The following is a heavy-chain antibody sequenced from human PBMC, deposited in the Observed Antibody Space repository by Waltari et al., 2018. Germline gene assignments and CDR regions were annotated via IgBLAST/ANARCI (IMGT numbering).Heavy chain of an antibody. CDR1: GYTFTSYD. Sequence: QVQLVQSGAEVKKPGASVKVSCKASGYTFTSYDINWVRQATGQGLEWMGWMNPNSGNTGYEQKFQGRVTMTRNTSISTAYRELSSLRSEDTAVYYCARDLGTMVRGGDAFDIWGQGTMVTVSS. CDR2: MNPNSGNT. CDR3: ARDLGTMVRGGDAFDI. D-gene: IGHD3-10*01. V-gene: IGHV1-8*01. J-gene: IGHJ3*02.